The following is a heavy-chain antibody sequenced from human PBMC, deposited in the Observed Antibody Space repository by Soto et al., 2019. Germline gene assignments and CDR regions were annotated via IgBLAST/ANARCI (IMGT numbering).Heavy chain of an antibody. J-gene: IGHJ6*02. CDR2: MYNSGST. Sequence: SETPSISCTVSGGSICGYYWSWIRRPPGKGLEWIGYMYNSGSTVYNPPFKSRVTISVDTYKNQFSLKLSSVTAADTAIYYCARDLWGYCGTNCYPLDVWGQGTTVTVSS. D-gene: IGHD2-21*02. CDR3: ARDLWGYCGTNCYPLDV. V-gene: IGHV4-59*01. CDR1: GGSICGYY.